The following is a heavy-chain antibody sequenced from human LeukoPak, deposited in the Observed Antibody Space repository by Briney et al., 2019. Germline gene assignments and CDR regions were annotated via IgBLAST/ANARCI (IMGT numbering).Heavy chain of an antibody. CDR1: GGSISSYY. D-gene: IGHD3-10*01. J-gene: IGHJ4*02. Sequence: PSETLSLTCTVSGGSISSYYWSWIRQPPGEGLEWIGSIYYSGSTYYNPPLKSRVTISVDTSKNQFSLKLSSVTAADTAVYYCARDTAGELYFDYWGQGTLVTVPS. V-gene: IGHV4-59*12. CDR2: IYYSGST. CDR3: ARDTAGELYFDY.